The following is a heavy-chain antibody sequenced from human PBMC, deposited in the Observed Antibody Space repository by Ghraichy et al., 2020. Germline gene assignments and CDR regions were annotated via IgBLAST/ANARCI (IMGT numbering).Heavy chain of an antibody. CDR3: ARGTEGTLLGYCSGGSCYSGPYYFDY. J-gene: IGHJ4*02. V-gene: IGHV4-34*01. D-gene: IGHD2-15*01. Sequence: PETLSLTCAVYGGSFSGYYWSWIRQPPGKGLEWIGEINHSGSTNYNPSLKSRVTISVDTSKNQFSLKLSSVTAADTAVYYCARGTEGTLLGYCSGGSCYSGPYYFDYWGQGTLVTVSS. CDR1: GGSFSGYY. CDR2: INHSGST.